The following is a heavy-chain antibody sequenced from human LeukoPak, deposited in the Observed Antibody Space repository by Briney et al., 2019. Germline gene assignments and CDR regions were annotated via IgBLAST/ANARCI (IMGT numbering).Heavy chain of an antibody. V-gene: IGHV4-59*01. CDR1: GGSISSCY. Sequence: PSETLSLTCTVSGGSISSCYWSWIRQPPGKGLEWIGYIYYSGSTNYNPSLKSRVTISVDTSKNQFSLKLSSVTAADTAVYYCARGADGYNYPDAFDIWGQGTMVTVSS. CDR3: ARGADGYNYPDAFDI. D-gene: IGHD5-24*01. J-gene: IGHJ3*02. CDR2: IYYSGST.